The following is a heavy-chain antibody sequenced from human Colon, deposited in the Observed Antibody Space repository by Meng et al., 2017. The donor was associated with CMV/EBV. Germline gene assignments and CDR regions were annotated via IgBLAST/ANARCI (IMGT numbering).Heavy chain of an antibody. CDR1: SGSINTYY. D-gene: IGHD1-1*01. CDR2: ASSSGIA. J-gene: IGHJ3*01. V-gene: IGHV4-59*01. Sequence: GSLRLSCTISSGSINTYYWSWVRQPPGKGLEWIGFASSSGIASYNPSLKSRVTVSLDTSKMQFSLSLNSVTAADTAVYYCARYGKAFDVWGHGTLVTVSS. CDR3: ARYGKAFDV.